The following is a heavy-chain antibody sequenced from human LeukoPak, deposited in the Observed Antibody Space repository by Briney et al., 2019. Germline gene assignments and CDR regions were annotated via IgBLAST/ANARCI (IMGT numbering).Heavy chain of an antibody. D-gene: IGHD4-17*01. V-gene: IGHV4-59*01. CDR3: ARKDYGDNWFDP. Sequence: SETLSLTCTVSGGSISSYYWSWIRQPPGKGLDWIGYIYYSGSTNYNPSLKSRVTISVDTSKNQFSLKLSSVTAADTAVYYCARKDYGDNWFDPWGQGTLVTVSS. CDR1: GGSISSYY. CDR2: IYYSGST. J-gene: IGHJ5*02.